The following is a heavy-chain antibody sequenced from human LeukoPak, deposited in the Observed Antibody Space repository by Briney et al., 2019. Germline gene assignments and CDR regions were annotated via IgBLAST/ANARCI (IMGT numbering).Heavy chain of an antibody. D-gene: IGHD6-13*01. V-gene: IGHV3-21*04. CDR1: GFTFSSYS. J-gene: IGHJ3*02. CDR2: ISSSSSYI. CDR3: AKALAAAVVGVNDAFDI. Sequence: PGGSLRLSCAASGFTFSSYSMNWVRQAPGKGLEWVSSISSSSSYIYYADSVKGRFTISRDNAKNSLYLQMNSLRAEDTALYYCAKALAAAVVGVNDAFDIWGQGTMVTVSS.